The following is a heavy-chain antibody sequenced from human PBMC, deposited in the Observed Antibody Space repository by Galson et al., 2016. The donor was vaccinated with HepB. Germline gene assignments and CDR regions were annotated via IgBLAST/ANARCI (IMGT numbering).Heavy chain of an antibody. J-gene: IGHJ6*02. CDR2: INPLFGAT. V-gene: IGHV1-69*06. CDR1: GGTFSNFA. Sequence: SVKVSCKASGGTFSNFAISWLRQAPGQGLEWMGGINPLFGATNYAQKFQGRVTITADKSTTTVYMDLSSLRSGDTAVYYCARNYYHSGSDGRGMDVWGQGTTVTVSS. D-gene: IGHD3-10*01. CDR3: ARNYYHSGSDGRGMDV.